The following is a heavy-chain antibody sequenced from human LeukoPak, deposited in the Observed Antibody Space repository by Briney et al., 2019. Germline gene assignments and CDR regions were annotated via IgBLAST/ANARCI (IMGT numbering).Heavy chain of an antibody. CDR3: ARPPAPGTNAPFDY. D-gene: IGHD1-1*01. CDR1: GYTLTELS. CDR2: IIPIFGTA. Sequence: ASVKVSCKVSGYTLTELSMHWVRQAPGQGLEWMGGIIPIFGTANYAQKFQGRVTITADESTSTAYMELSSLRSEDTAVYYCARPPAPGTNAPFDYWGQGTLVTVSS. J-gene: IGHJ4*02. V-gene: IGHV1-69*13.